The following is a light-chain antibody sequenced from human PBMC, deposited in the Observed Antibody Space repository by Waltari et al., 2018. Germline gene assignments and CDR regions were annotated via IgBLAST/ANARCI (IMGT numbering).Light chain of an antibody. CDR2: EVS. CDR1: SSDGGRYNL. J-gene: IGLJ2*01. V-gene: IGLV2-23*02. Sequence: QSALTQPASVFGSPGQSTTISCTGTSSDGGRYNLVSWYQQHTAKAPKLMIYEVSKRPSGFSNRFSGSKSCNTASLTISGLQAEDEADYYCCSYAGSSTLFGGGTKLTVL. CDR3: CSYAGSSTL.